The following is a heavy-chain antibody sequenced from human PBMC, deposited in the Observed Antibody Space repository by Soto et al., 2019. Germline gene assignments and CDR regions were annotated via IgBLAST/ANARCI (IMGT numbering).Heavy chain of an antibody. D-gene: IGHD3-22*01. J-gene: IGHJ4*02. Sequence: GGSLRLSCAASGFTFSSYGIHWGRQAPGKGLEWVAVISYDGSNKYYADSVKGRFTISRDNSKNTLYLQMNSLRAEDTAVYYCASGQYYYDSSGYDYWGQGTLVTVSS. CDR2: ISYDGSNK. V-gene: IGHV3-30*03. CDR3: ASGQYYYDSSGYDY. CDR1: GFTFSSYG.